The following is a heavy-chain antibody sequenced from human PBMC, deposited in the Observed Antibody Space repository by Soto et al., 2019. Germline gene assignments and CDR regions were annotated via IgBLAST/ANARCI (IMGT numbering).Heavy chain of an antibody. CDR2: INSDGSGT. Sequence: GGSLRLSCAASGFTFSNYWMHWVRQAPGKGLVWVSRINSDGSGTSYGDSVKGRFTISRDNAKNTVYLQMNGLRAEDTALYYCAKEIVGAPGWFDPWGQGTLVTVSS. V-gene: IGHV3-74*01. J-gene: IGHJ5*02. CDR3: AKEIVGAPGWFDP. CDR1: GFTFSNYW. D-gene: IGHD1-26*01.